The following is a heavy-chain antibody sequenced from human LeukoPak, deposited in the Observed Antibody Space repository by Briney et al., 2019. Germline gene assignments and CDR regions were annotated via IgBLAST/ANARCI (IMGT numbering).Heavy chain of an antibody. CDR3: GRVAAAGTRNSYGMDV. CDR2: IKQDGSEE. J-gene: IGHJ6*02. Sequence: QSGGSLRLSCAASGFTLSSYRMNWVRQAPGKGLEWVANIKQDGSEEYYMDSVKGRFTISRDNAKNSLYLQMNSLRAEDTGVYYCGRVAAAGTRNSYGMDVWGQGTTVTVSS. V-gene: IGHV3-7*01. CDR1: GFTLSSYR. D-gene: IGHD6-13*01.